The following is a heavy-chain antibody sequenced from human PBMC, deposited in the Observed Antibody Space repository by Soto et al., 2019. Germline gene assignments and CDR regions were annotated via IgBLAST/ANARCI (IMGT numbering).Heavy chain of an antibody. V-gene: IGHV3-23*01. CDR3: GTVPIVTGPTADH. CDR2: ISERGEST. J-gene: IGHJ4*02. CDR1: GFTFSSYD. D-gene: IGHD1-26*01. Sequence: EVQVLESGGGLVQPGGSLRLSCAVSGFTFSSYDISWVRQAPGKGLEWVSAISERGESTYYADSVRGRFTISRDNSQSTLYLEMKNLRAEDTAVYYCGTVPIVTGPTADHCGQGTLVTVSS.